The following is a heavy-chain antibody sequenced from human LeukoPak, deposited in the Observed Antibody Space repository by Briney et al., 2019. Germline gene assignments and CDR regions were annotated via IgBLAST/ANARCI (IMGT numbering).Heavy chain of an antibody. J-gene: IGHJ4*02. CDR1: GFIFYNCA. D-gene: IGHD6-13*01. CDR3: AKARSSTWDYYLDS. CDR2: ISGSGGNA. V-gene: IGHV3-23*01. Sequence: GGSLRLSCAASGFIFYNCAMTWVRQAPGKGLEWVSLISGSGGNAYYAGSVKGRFTISRDNFKNTVYLQMNSLRADDTAIYYCAKARSSTWDYYLDSWGQGTLVTVSS.